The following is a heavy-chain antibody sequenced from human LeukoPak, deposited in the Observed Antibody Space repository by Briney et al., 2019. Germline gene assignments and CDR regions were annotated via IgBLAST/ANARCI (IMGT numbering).Heavy chain of an antibody. CDR2: IRYDGTNN. Sequence: GGSLRLPCAASGFAFDTYAMVWVRQAPGKGLEWVAFIRYDGTNNYYADSVKGRFTISRDNSKYTLFLQMNSLRPEDTAVYYCAKHNPARGVFDDWGQGTLVTVSS. CDR1: GFAFDTYA. D-gene: IGHD1-14*01. CDR3: AKHNPARGVFDD. J-gene: IGHJ4*02. V-gene: IGHV3-30*02.